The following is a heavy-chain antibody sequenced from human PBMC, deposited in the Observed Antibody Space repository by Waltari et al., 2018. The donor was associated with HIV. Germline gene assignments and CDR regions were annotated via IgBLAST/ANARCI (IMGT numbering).Heavy chain of an antibody. CDR2: ISWNSGSI. D-gene: IGHD3-10*01. CDR3: AKGAIWGFDY. V-gene: IGHV3-9*01. J-gene: IGHJ4*02. Sequence: EVQLVESGGGLVQPGRSLRLSCAASGFTFYAYAMPWVRQAPGKGLEWVSGISWNSGSIGYADSVKGRFTISRDNAKNSLYLQMNSLRAEDTALYYCAKGAIWGFDYWGQGTLVTVSS. CDR1: GFTFYAYA.